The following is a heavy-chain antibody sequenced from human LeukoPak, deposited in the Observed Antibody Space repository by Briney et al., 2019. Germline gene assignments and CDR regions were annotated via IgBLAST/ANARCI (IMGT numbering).Heavy chain of an antibody. J-gene: IGHJ3*02. V-gene: IGHV3-21*01. CDR3: ARKRSPGAFDI. Sequence: GGSLRLSCATSGFTFSSYSMTWVRQAPGKGLDWISSINSYSSDIYYADSVKGRSTISRDNAKNSLYLQMNSLRAEDTAVYYCARKRSPGAFDIWGQGTMVTVSS. CDR1: GFTFSSYS. CDR2: INSYSSDI.